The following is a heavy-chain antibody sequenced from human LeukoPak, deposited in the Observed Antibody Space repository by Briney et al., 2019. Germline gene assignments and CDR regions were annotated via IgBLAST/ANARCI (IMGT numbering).Heavy chain of an antibody. V-gene: IGHV3-21*05. CDR1: GFTFSSYA. CDR3: ARDRGYCSGGSCYPKNFDY. J-gene: IGHJ4*02. Sequence: GGSLRLSCAASGFTFSSYAMSWVRQAPGKGLEWVSYISSSSSYTNYADSVKGRFTISRDNAKNSLYLQMNSLRAEDTAVYYCARDRGYCSGGSCYPKNFDYWGQGTLVTVSS. D-gene: IGHD2-15*01. CDR2: ISSSSSYT.